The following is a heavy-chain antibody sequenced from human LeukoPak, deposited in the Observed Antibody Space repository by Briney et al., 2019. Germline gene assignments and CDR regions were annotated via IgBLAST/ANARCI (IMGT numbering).Heavy chain of an antibody. J-gene: IGHJ4*02. CDR2: ISYDGTNK. D-gene: IGHD2-15*01. Sequence: PGGSLRLSCATSGFIFSSYAIHWVRQAPGKGLEWVAVISYDGTNKNYADSVKGRFTISRDNSKNTLSLQMNSLRVENTALYYCARDLRGMVAATLDYWGQGTLVTVSS. V-gene: IGHV3-30*04. CDR3: ARDLRGMVAATLDY. CDR1: GFIFSSYA.